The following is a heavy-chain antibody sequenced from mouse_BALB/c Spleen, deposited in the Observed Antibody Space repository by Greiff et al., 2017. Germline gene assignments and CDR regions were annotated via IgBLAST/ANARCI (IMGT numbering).Heavy chain of an antibody. D-gene: IGHD1-1*01. J-gene: IGHJ4*01. V-gene: IGHV5-6-4*01. Sequence: EVMLVESGGGLVKPGGSLKLSCAASGFTFSSYTMSWVRQTPEKRLEWVATISSGGSYTYYPDSVKGRITISRDNAKNTLYLQMSSLKSEDTAMYYCTREDYYGSSNYTMDYWGPGTSVTVSS. CDR2: ISSGGSYT. CDR3: TREDYYGSSNYTMDY. CDR1: GFTFSSYT.